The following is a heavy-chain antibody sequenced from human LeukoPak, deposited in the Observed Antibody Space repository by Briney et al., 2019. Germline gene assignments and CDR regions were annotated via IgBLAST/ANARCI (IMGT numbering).Heavy chain of an antibody. V-gene: IGHV4-59*01. Sequence: SETLSLTCTVSGGSISSYYWSWIRQPPGKGLEWIGDIYGSGSTNYNPSLKSRVSMSADTSKNQISLNLKFVTAADTAVYYCARHPLITMIVVVNNYFDYWGQGTLVTVSS. CDR2: IYGSGST. CDR1: GGSISSYY. D-gene: IGHD3-22*01. CDR3: ARHPLITMIVVVNNYFDY. J-gene: IGHJ4*02.